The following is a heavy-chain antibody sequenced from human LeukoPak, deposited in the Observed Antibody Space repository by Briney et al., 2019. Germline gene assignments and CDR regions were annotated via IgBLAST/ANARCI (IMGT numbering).Heavy chain of an antibody. CDR2: VFYTGST. V-gene: IGHV4-59*01. D-gene: IGHD5-24*01. Sequence: SETLSLTCSVSGGSIRDYSWSWIRQPPGKGLEWIGYVFYTGSTNFDPSLKSRVTMSTNTSKNQFSLKLTSVTAADTAFYYCARTPDVTRWLQPFDYWGQGILVTVSS. J-gene: IGHJ4*02. CDR1: GGSIRDYS. CDR3: ARTPDVTRWLQPFDY.